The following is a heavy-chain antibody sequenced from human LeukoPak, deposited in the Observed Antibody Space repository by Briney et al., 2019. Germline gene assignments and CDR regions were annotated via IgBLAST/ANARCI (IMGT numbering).Heavy chain of an antibody. J-gene: IGHJ4*02. CDR1: GGSIFSYF. CDR3: ARLEVAGINDY. V-gene: IGHV4-59*04. D-gene: IGHD6-19*01. Sequence: PSETLSLTCTVSGGSIFSYFWSWIRQPPGKGLEWIGYISYSGRTYYNPSLKSRVTISVDTSKNQFSLKLSSVTAADTAVYYCARLEVAGINDYWGQGTLVTVSS. CDR2: ISYSGRT.